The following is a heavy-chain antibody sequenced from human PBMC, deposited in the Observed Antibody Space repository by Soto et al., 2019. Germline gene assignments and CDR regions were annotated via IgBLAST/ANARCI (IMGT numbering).Heavy chain of an antibody. D-gene: IGHD3-10*01. CDR3: ARGVYGSGNYYTGPSAFDI. CDR1: GGTLSDHG. V-gene: IGHV1-69*06. CDR2: TIPVFNTA. J-gene: IGHJ3*02. Sequence: QVQLEQSGAEVKKPGSSVKVSCEASGGTLSDHGVAWLRQAPGQGLEWMGGTIPVFNTAKYAQKFQGRVTVTEYKFTNIAYRELSSLRSEDTAFYFCARGVYGSGNYYTGPSAFDIWGQGTMVSVSS.